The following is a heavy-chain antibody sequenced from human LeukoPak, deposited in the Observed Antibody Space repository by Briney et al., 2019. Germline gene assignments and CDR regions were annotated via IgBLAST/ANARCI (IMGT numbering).Heavy chain of an antibody. J-gene: IGHJ4*02. D-gene: IGHD3-10*01. CDR2: IIPIFGTA. CDR1: GYTFTGYY. V-gene: IGHV1-69*06. CDR3: ARGSGYYDG. Sequence: SVKVSCKASGYTFTGYYMHWVRQAPGQGLEWMGGIIPIFGTANYAQKFQGRVTITADKSTSTVYMELSSLRSEDTAVYYCARGSGYYDGWGQGTLVTVSS.